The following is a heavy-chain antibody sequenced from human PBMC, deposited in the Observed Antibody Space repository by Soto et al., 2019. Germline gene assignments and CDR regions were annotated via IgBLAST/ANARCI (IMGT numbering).Heavy chain of an antibody. CDR1: GFTFGDYA. Sequence: PGGSLRLSCTASGFTFGDYAMSWFRQAPGKGLEWVGFIRSKAYGGTTEYAASVKGRFTISRDDSKSIAYLQMNSLKTEDTAVYYCTVLRITMRVVGWDDAFDIWGQGTMVTVSS. V-gene: IGHV3-49*03. CDR3: TVLRITMRVVGWDDAFDI. J-gene: IGHJ3*02. CDR2: IRSKAYGGTT. D-gene: IGHD3-22*01.